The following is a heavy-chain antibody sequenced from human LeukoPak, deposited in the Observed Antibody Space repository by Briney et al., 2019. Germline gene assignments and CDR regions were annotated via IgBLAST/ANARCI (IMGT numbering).Heavy chain of an antibody. J-gene: IGHJ4*02. CDR1: GFTFSTCW. CDR2: INSDGSTT. V-gene: IGHV3-74*01. Sequence: QPGGSLRLSCEATGFTFSTCWVHWVRQAPGKGMVWVSRINSDGSTTGYADSVKGRFTISRDNAKNTLFLQMHSLRAEDTAVYYCARGRMSAKDFDSWGQGTLVTVSS. CDR3: ARGRMSAKDFDS. D-gene: IGHD2-15*01.